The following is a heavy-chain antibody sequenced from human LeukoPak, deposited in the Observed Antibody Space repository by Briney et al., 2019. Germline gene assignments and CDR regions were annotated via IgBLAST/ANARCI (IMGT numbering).Heavy chain of an antibody. CDR3: ARDRIQLWRHDY. CDR2: IKPDGSEK. Sequence: PGGSLRLSCAASGFTFSGYWMSWVRQAPGKGLEWVANIKPDGSEKYYVDSVKGRFTISRENAKNSLYLQMNSLRAEDTAVYYCARDRIQLWRHDYWGQGTLVTVSS. D-gene: IGHD5-18*01. J-gene: IGHJ4*02. CDR1: GFTFSGYW. V-gene: IGHV3-7*04.